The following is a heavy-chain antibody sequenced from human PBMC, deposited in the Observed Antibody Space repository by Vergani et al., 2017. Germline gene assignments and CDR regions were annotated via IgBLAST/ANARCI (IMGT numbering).Heavy chain of an antibody. V-gene: IGHV1-18*01. CDR3: AGMGPQTYYYDSSGFDY. D-gene: IGHD3-22*01. Sequence: QVQLVQSGAEVKKPGASVKVSCKASGYTFTSYGISWVRQAPGQGLEWMGWISAYNGNTNYAQKLQGRVTMTTDTSTSTAYMELMSLRSDDTAVYYCAGMGPQTYYYDSSGFDYWDQGTLVTVSS. CDR1: GYTFTSYG. J-gene: IGHJ4*02. CDR2: ISAYNGNT.